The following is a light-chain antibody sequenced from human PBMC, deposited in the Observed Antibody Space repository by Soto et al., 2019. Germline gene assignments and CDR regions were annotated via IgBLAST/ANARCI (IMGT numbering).Light chain of an antibody. Sequence: DIQMTQSPSTLSASVGDRVTITCRASQSISSWLAWYQQKPGKAPKLLIYKASSLESGVPARVSGSGSGTEFTLTISSLQSEDFAVYYCQQYNHWPRTFGQGTKVDIK. CDR3: QQYNHWPRT. CDR1: QSISSW. V-gene: IGKV1-5*03. CDR2: KAS. J-gene: IGKJ1*01.